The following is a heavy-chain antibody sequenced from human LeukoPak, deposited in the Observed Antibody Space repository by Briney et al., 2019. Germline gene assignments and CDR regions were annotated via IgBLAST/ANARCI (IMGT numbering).Heavy chain of an antibody. CDR3: ARGSRKYYDFWSGYSSLIDY. CDR1: GFTFSSYW. CDR2: INSDGSST. J-gene: IGHJ4*02. V-gene: IGHV3-74*01. Sequence: PGGSLRLSCAASGFTFSSYWMHWVRQAPGKGLVWVSRINSDGSSTSYADSVKGRFTISRDNAKNTLYLQMNSLRAEDTAVYHCARGSRKYYDFWSGYSSLIDYWGQGTLVTVSS. D-gene: IGHD3-3*01.